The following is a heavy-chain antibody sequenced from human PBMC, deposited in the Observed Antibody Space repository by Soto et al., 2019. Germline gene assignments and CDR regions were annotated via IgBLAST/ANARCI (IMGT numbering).Heavy chain of an antibody. CDR3: AHNLADDYVWGSYRTNNWFDP. CDR2: IYWNDDK. CDR1: GFSLSTSGVG. J-gene: IGHJ5*02. D-gene: IGHD3-16*02. Sequence: QITLKESGPTPVKPTQTLTLTCTFSGFSLSTSGVGVGWIRQPPGKALEWLALIYWNDDKRYSPSLKSRLTITKDTSKNQVVLTMTNMDPVDTATYYCAHNLADDYVWGSYRTNNWFDPWGQGTLVTVSS. V-gene: IGHV2-5*01.